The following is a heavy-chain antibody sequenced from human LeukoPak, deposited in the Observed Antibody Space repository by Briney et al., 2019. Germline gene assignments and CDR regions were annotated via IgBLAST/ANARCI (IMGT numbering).Heavy chain of an antibody. D-gene: IGHD3-22*01. J-gene: IGHJ4*02. CDR2: VNTVSSYI. CDR3: VRLRRNSDTSGYFYYYDN. CDR1: GFVFSSYS. Sequence: PGGSLRLSCAASGFVFSSYSFNCVRQAPGKGLEWVASVNTVSSYIYYADSVRGRFTISRDNAKNSVLLQMNSMRAEDMAMYYCVRLRRNSDTSGYFYYYDNWGQGTLVTVSS. V-gene: IGHV3-21*01.